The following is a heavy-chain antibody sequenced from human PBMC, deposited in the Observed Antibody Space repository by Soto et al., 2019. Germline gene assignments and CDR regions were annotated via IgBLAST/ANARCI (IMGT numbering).Heavy chain of an antibody. D-gene: IGHD2-2*01. CDR2: NTAGGT. V-gene: IGHV3-53*01. Sequence: PGGSLRLSCAASGFTVSNTYMTWVRQPPGKGLECVSVNTAGGTNYADSVKGRFIISRDNSKNTLYLQMNSLRAEDTAVYYCARALPVAKGGFDPWGQGTLVTVSS. CDR1: GFTVSNTY. J-gene: IGHJ5*02. CDR3: ARALPVAKGGFDP.